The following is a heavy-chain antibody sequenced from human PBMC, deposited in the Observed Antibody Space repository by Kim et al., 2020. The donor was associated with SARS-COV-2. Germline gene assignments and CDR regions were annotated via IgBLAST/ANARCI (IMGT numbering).Heavy chain of an antibody. D-gene: IGHD6-19*01. CDR3: VVAGNSWVGYFDY. CDR2: GYYSGST. CDR1: GGSISSSSYY. V-gene: IGHV4-39*01. Sequence: SETLSLTCTVYGGSISSSSYYWGWIRQPPGKGLEWIGSGYYSGSTYYNPSLKSRVTVSADTSKSQFSLKLRSVTAADTAVYYCVVAGNSWVGYFDYWGQG. J-gene: IGHJ4*02.